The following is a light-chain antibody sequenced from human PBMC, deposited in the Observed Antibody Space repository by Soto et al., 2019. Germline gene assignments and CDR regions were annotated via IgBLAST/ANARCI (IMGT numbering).Light chain of an antibody. J-gene: IGKJ4*01. CDR3: QQFSSYPRT. CDR1: QSVSSSC. CDR2: DAS. V-gene: IGKV3-20*01. Sequence: EIELTQTPATLSVSGGGVDTGSRRARQSVSSSCLAWYQQKPGQAPRLLIYDASSRATGIPDRFSGGGSGTDFALAISSLEPEDFAVYYCQQFSSYPRTFGGGTKVDIK.